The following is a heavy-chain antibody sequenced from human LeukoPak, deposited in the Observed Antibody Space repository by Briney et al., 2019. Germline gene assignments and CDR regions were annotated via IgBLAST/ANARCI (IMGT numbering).Heavy chain of an antibody. CDR1: GGSFSGYY. J-gene: IGHJ4*02. D-gene: IGHD3-9*01. CDR3: AIRMRSNYDILTGYSKRGFDY. CDR2: INHGGST. V-gene: IGHV4-34*01. Sequence: SETLSLTCAVYGGSFSGYYWSWIRQPPGKGLEWIGEINHGGSTNYNPSLKSRVTISVDTSKNQFSLKLSSVTAADTAVYYCAIRMRSNYDILTGYSKRGFDYWGQGTPVTVSS.